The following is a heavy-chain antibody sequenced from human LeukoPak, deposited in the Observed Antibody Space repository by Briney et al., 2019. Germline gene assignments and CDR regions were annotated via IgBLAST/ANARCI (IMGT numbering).Heavy chain of an antibody. CDR2: ISHCGDT. V-gene: IGHV4-34*07. J-gene: IGHJ4*02. D-gene: IGHD5/OR15-5a*01. CDR3: STRDQSRTDVVPPDY. Sequence: SETLSLTCAVYGGSFSGYYWSWIRQPPGKGLEWIGEISHCGDTKYSPSLRTRVTISIDRSKNHLSLNLNSVTAADTAIYYCSTRDQSRTDVVPPDYWGQGTLVTVSS. CDR1: GGSFSGYY.